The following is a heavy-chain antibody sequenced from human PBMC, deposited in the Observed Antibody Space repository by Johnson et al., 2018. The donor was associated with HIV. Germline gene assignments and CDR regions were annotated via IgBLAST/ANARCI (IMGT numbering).Heavy chain of an antibody. CDR3: AVLGGGIAGTFDV. Sequence: QVQLVESVGGVVQPGRSLRLSCAASGFTFSDYYMSWVRQAPGKGLEWVAVISYDGNTNYYADSLKGRFTISRDNFRDTLYLQMNSLRPEDTALYYCAVLGGGIAGTFDVWGQGTMVTVSS. V-gene: IGHV3-30*03. D-gene: IGHD1-26*01. J-gene: IGHJ3*01. CDR1: GFTFSDYY. CDR2: ISYDGNTN.